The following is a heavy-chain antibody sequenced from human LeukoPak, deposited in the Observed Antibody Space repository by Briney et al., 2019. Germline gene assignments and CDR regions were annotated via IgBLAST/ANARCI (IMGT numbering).Heavy chain of an antibody. Sequence: PGGSLRLSCAASGFTFSSYAMHWVRQAPGKGLEWVAVISYGGSNKYYADSVKGRFTISRDNSKNTLYLQMNSLRAEDTAVYYCANFGGVIVIDYWGQGTLVTVSS. CDR1: GFTFSSYA. J-gene: IGHJ4*02. V-gene: IGHV3-30-3*01. CDR2: ISYGGSNK. D-gene: IGHD3-16*02. CDR3: ANFGGVIVIDY.